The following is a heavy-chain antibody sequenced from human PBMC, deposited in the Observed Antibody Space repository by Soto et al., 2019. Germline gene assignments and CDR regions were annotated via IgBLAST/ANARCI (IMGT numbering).Heavy chain of an antibody. Sequence: PSETLSLTCTVSGGSISSYYWSWIRQPAGKGLEWIGRIYTSGSTNYNPSLKSRVTMSVDTSKNQFSLKLSSVTAADTAVYYCARGTYYYDSSGYYPNYFDYWGQGTLVTVSS. CDR2: IYTSGST. CDR1: GGSISSYY. V-gene: IGHV4-4*07. D-gene: IGHD3-22*01. CDR3: ARGTYYYDSSGYYPNYFDY. J-gene: IGHJ4*02.